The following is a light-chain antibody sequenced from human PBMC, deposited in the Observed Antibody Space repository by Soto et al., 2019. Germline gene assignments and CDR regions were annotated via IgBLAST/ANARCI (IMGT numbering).Light chain of an antibody. CDR3: ISYTDRQSYL. Sequence: QSVRTEPACASGSPGQSITISCSGTSSDIGSYNHVAWYQQFPGKSPKLMIYAVSDRPPGVSDRFSGSKSGITASLTISGLQTEDEADYYCISYTDRQSYLFGTGTKVTVL. J-gene: IGLJ1*01. V-gene: IGLV2-14*03. CDR1: SSDIGSYNH. CDR2: AVS.